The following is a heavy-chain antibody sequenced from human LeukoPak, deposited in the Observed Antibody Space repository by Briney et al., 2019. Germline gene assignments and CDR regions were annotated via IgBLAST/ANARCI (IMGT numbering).Heavy chain of an antibody. CDR1: GHSVSSGYY. D-gene: IGHD3-10*01. Sequence: SETLSLTCTVSGHSVSSGYYWAWIRQSPGKGLEWLGSISHTGGTYYSPSLRSPLTISLDTSRNQFSLTLSSVTAADTAIYYCARDWGSGDWDTFDIWGQGTLVTVSS. CDR2: ISHTGGT. CDR3: ARDWGSGDWDTFDI. J-gene: IGHJ3*02. V-gene: IGHV4-38-2*02.